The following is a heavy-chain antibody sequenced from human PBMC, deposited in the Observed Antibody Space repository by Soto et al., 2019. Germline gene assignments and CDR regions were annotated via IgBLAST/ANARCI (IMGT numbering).Heavy chain of an antibody. CDR3: AREDSIIIPAVSDF. V-gene: IGHV3-21*01. J-gene: IGHJ4*02. D-gene: IGHD2-2*01. CDR2: ISKSDYT. CDR1: GFAFNNYG. Sequence: PGGSLRLSCTVSGFAFNNYGINWVRQAPGKGLEWVSSISKSDYTYYSDSVKGRFAISRDNAKSSVSLQMNTLRVEDTAVYYCAREDSIIIPAVSDFWGQGTLVPSPQ.